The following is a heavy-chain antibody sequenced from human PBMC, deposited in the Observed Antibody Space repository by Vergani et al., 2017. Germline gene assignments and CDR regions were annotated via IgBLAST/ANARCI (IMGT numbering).Heavy chain of an antibody. J-gene: IGHJ6*03. CDR2: IYSGGST. CDR1: GFTVSSNY. D-gene: IGHD5-18*01. Sequence: EVQLVESGGGLIQPGGSLRLSCAASGFTVSSNYMSWVRQAPGKGLEWVSVIYSGGSTYYADSVKGRFTISRDNSKNTLYLQMNSLRAEDTAVYYCARDTSQWIQLNYYYYMDVWGKGTTVTVSS. CDR3: ARDTSQWIQLNYYYYMDV. V-gene: IGHV3-53*01.